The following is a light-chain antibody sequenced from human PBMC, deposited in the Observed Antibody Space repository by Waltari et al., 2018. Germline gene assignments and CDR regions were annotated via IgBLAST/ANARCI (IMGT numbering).Light chain of an antibody. CDR2: ATS. V-gene: IGKV3-20*01. J-gene: IGKJ1*01. Sequence: EIVLTQSPVALSLSPGDSAVNSCRASQHPENSNLAWYQLRVGQAPRPLIYATSTRATGVPLRFTGSGSETDFTLKIDRLEPEDFALYVCQQFQTSPPTFGRGTMV. CDR1: QHPENSN. CDR3: QQFQTSPPT.